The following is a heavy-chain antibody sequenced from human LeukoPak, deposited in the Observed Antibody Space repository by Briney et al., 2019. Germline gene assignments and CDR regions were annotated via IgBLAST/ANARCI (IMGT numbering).Heavy chain of an antibody. CDR3: ARDQRGFSYSKYYFDY. J-gene: IGHJ4*02. V-gene: IGHV3-33*01. CDR1: GFSFSSYG. D-gene: IGHD5-18*01. CDR2: IWYDGTNK. Sequence: GGSLRLYCAASGFSFSSYGMHWVRQAPGKGLEWVAVIWYDGTNKYYADSVKGRFTISRDNSKNTLYLQMNSLRAEDTAVYYCARDQRGFSYSKYYFDYWGQRTLVTVSS.